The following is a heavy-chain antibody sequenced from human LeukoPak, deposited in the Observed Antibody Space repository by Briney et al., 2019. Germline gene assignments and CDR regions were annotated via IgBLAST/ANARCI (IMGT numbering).Heavy chain of an antibody. CDR3: AKEGSYGDYLRFDP. D-gene: IGHD4-17*01. CDR2: ISWNSGSI. V-gene: IGHV3-9*01. J-gene: IGHJ5*02. CDR1: GFTFDDYA. Sequence: GRSLRLSCAASGFTFDDYAMHWVRQAPGKGLEWVSGISWNSGSIGYADSVKGRFTISRDNAKNSLYLQMNSLRAEDTALYYCAKEGSYGDYLRFDPWGQGTLVTVSS.